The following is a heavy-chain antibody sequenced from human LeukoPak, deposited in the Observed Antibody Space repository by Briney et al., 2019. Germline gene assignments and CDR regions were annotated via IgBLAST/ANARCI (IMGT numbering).Heavy chain of an antibody. CDR3: AKVPYYYGSGTDY. V-gene: IGHV3-23*01. CDR2: ISGSGGST. J-gene: IGHJ4*02. D-gene: IGHD3-10*01. CDR1: GFTFSSYA. Sequence: PGGSLRLSCIASGFTFSSYAMSSVRQAPGKGLEWVSAISGSGGSTYYADSVKGRFTISRDNSKNALYLQMNSLRAEDTAVYYCAKVPYYYGSGTDYWGQGTLVTVSS.